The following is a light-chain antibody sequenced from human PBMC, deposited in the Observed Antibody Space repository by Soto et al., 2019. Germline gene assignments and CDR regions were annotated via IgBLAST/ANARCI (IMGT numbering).Light chain of an antibody. CDR1: SDDVGAFNY. Sequence: QSALTQPASVSGSPGHSITISCTGTSDDVGAFNYVSWYQQHPGKAPKLMIFEVSRRPSGVSNRFSGSKSGNTASLTISGLQAEDEAEYYCTSYASSVNYVFGTGTKLTVL. J-gene: IGLJ1*01. CDR2: EVS. V-gene: IGLV2-14*01. CDR3: TSYASSVNYV.